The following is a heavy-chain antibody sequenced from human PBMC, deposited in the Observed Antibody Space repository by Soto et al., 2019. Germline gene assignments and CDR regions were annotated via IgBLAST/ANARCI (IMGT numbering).Heavy chain of an antibody. D-gene: IGHD3-16*01. CDR1: GFTFSSYA. Sequence: EVQLLESGGGLVQPGGSLRLSCAASGFTFSSYAMSWVRQAPGKGLEWVSAISGSGGSTFYADSVEGRFTISRDNSKNTLYLQVNSRRADDTAVYYCASNKRGKLGRGDYWGQGALVAVSS. J-gene: IGHJ4*02. CDR2: ISGSGGST. V-gene: IGHV3-23*01. CDR3: ASNKRGKLGRGDY.